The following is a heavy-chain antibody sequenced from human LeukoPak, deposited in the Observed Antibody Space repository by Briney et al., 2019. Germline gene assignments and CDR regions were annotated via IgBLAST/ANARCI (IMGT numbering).Heavy chain of an antibody. D-gene: IGHD2-15*01. CDR2: INPSGGST. V-gene: IGHV1-46*01. J-gene: IGHJ6*02. Sequence: ASVKVSCKASGYTFTSYYVHWVRQAPGQGLEWMGIINPSGGSTSYAQKFQGRVTMTRDTSTSTVYMELSSLRSEDTAVYYCARDPSRGGGRVPGSLGVKPPTKRDYYYGMDVWGQGTTVTVSS. CDR1: GYTFTSYY. CDR3: ARDPSRGGGRVPGSLGVKPPTKRDYYYGMDV.